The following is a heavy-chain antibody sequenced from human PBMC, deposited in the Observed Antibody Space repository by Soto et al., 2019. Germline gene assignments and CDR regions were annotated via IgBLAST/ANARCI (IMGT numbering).Heavy chain of an antibody. V-gene: IGHV4-30-2*01. Sequence: SETLSLTCAVSGGSVNSAGYSWSWIRQPPGKGLEWIGYIYHTGSTYYNPSLKSRVTISLDRSNNHFSLELSSVTAADTAVYYCARVPIYYDSSGYYHYGTFDNWGQGTMVTVSS. CDR3: ARVPIYYDSSGYYHYGTFDN. CDR1: GGSVNSAGYS. J-gene: IGHJ3*02. D-gene: IGHD3-22*01. CDR2: IYHTGST.